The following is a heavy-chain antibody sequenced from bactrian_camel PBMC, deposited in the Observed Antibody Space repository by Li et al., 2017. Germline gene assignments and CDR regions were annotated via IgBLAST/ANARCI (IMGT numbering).Heavy chain of an antibody. Sequence: HVQLVESGGGTVQPGGSLRLSCTVSGFTFDEADMGWYRQAPGNECELVSVTSSDGTTYYTDSVKGRFTISKDNAKNTLYLQMNSLKPEDTAMYYCAADGPWCGNYADIGYWGQGTQVTVS. D-gene: IGHD4*01. V-gene: IGHV3S55*01. CDR1: GFTFDEAD. CDR3: AADGPWCGNYADIGY. CDR2: TSSDGTT. J-gene: IGHJ6*01.